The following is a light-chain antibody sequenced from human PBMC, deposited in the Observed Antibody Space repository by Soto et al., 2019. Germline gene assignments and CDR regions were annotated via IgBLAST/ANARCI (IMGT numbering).Light chain of an antibody. CDR1: QSLVHPDGNIY. Sequence: DVVMTQNPLSLPVTLGQPASISCRSSQSLVHPDGNIYLSWFQQRPGQSPRRLIYKVSNRDSGVPDRISGSGSGTGFTLRISRVEAEDVGIYYCMQGTHWPWTFGQGTKVDIK. V-gene: IGKV2-30*02. J-gene: IGKJ1*01. CDR2: KVS. CDR3: MQGTHWPWT.